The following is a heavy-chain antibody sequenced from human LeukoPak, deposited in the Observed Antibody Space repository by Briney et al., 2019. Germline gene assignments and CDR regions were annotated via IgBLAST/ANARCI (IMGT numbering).Heavy chain of an antibody. CDR2: IRNDETEI. J-gene: IGHJ4*02. Sequence: GGSLRLSCTAPVFPFNAYNIHWIRQAPGRGLEWVSFIRNDETEIHYADFAKGRFTISRDRSKNSVYLQMNSLRPDDTALYYCAKDGGRYRFDFWGQGTMVTVSS. D-gene: IGHD3-16*02. CDR3: AKDGGRYRFDF. CDR1: VFPFNAYN. V-gene: IGHV3-30*02.